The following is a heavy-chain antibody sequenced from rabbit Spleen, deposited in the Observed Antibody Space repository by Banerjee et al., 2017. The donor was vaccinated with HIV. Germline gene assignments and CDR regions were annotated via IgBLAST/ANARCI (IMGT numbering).Heavy chain of an antibody. CDR3: ARDLVGVIGWNFYL. D-gene: IGHD1-1*01. Sequence: QEQLEESGGGLVKPEGSLTLTCKASGVSLNDKDVMCWVRQAPGKGLEWIACINIVTGKSVYASWAKGRFTISKTSSTTVTLQMTSLTAADTATYFCARDLVGVIGWNFYLWGPGTLVTVS. CDR1: GVSLNDKDV. CDR2: INIVTGKS. V-gene: IGHV1S45*01. J-gene: IGHJ4*01.